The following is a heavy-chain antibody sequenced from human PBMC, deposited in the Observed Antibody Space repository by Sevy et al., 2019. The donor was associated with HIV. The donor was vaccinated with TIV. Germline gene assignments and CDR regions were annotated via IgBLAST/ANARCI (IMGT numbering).Heavy chain of an antibody. CDR3: ARVKFGIAVAGTPFDY. Sequence: GGSLRLSCAASGFTFNTHVMNWVRQAPGKGLEWVSSISGFGNTYYADSVRGRFTISRDNSKNTLYLQMNSLRAEDTAVYYCARVKFGIAVAGTPFDYWGQGTLVTVSS. J-gene: IGHJ4*02. D-gene: IGHD6-19*01. CDR1: GFTFNTHV. V-gene: IGHV3-23*01. CDR2: ISGFGNT.